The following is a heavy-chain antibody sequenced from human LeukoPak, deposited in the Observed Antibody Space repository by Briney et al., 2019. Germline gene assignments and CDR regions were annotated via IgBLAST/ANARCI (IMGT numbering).Heavy chain of an antibody. J-gene: IGHJ5*02. Sequence: SETLSLTCTVSGYSISSGYYWSWIRQPPGKGLEWIGSIYHSGSTYYNPSLKSRVTISVDTSKNQFSLKLSSVTAADTAVYYCARCPYSNHYRFNWFDPWGQGTLVTVSS. CDR2: IYHSGST. CDR3: ARCPYSNHYRFNWFDP. CDR1: GYSISSGYY. V-gene: IGHV4-38-2*02. D-gene: IGHD4-11*01.